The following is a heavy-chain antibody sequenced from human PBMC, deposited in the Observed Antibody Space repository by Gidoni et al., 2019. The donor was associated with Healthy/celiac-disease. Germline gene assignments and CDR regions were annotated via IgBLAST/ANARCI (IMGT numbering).Heavy chain of an antibody. V-gene: IGHV3-23*01. D-gene: IGHD3-22*01. CDR2: ISGSGGST. Sequence: EVQLLESGGGLVQPGGSLRLSCAAPGFTFSSYAMSWVRQAPGKGLEWVSGISGSGGSTYYADSVKGRFTISRDNSKNTLYLQMNSLRAEDTAVYYCAKDLDYYYDSSALFDIWGQGTMVTVSS. CDR3: AKDLDYYYDSSALFDI. J-gene: IGHJ3*02. CDR1: GFTFSSYA.